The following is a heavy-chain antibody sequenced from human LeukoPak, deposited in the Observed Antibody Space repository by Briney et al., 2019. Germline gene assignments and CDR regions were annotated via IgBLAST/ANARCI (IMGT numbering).Heavy chain of an antibody. CDR1: GFTFRSYD. D-gene: IGHD6-13*01. J-gene: IGHJ3*02. CDR3: AKDNNGAAAGIIPGAFDN. CDR2: IGTAGEI. V-gene: IGHV3-13*01. Sequence: GGSLRLSCAASGFTFRSYDMHWVRQATGKGLEWVSGIGTAGEIYYPGSVKGRFTISRENAKNSLYLQMNSLRAGDTAVYYCAKDNNGAAAGIIPGAFDNWGQGTMVTVSS.